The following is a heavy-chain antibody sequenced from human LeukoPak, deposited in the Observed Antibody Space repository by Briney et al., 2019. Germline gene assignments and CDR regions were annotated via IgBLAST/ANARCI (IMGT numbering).Heavy chain of an antibody. D-gene: IGHD3-10*01. CDR2: IIYDGSNK. CDR1: GFTFSSYG. CDR3: AKDWGPHYASGSSYFDS. V-gene: IGHV3-30*18. Sequence: GGSLRLSCAASGFTFSSYGMHWVRQAPGKGLEWVAVIIYDGSNKYYTDSVKGRFTISRDNAKNTLYLQMNFLRADDTAVYFCAKDWGPHYASGSSYFDSWGQGTPVTVSS. J-gene: IGHJ4*02.